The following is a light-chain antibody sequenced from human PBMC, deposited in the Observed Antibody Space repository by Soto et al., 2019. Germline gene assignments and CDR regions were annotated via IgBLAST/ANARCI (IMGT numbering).Light chain of an antibody. CDR1: QSLLHSNGYNY. J-gene: IGKJ1*01. V-gene: IGKV2-28*01. CDR2: LGS. Sequence: DIVMTQSPLSLPVTPGDPASISCRSSQSLLHSNGYNYLDWYLQKPGQCPQXMISLGSNRASGVPDRFSGSGSDTDCTLKISRVEAEDVGVYYCMQALQTPWTLGQGTKVDIK. CDR3: MQALQTPWT.